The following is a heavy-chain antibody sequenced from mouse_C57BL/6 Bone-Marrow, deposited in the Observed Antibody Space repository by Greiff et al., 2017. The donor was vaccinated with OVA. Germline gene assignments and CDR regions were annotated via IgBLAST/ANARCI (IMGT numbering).Heavy chain of an antibody. CDR2: IHPSDSDT. Sequence: QVQLKESGPVLAKPGASVKVSCKASGYTFTSYWMHWVKQRPGQGLEWIGSIHPSDSDTNYNQKFKGKATLTVDKSSSTAYMQLSSLTSEDSAVYYCAIHYAMDYWGQGTSVTVSS. J-gene: IGHJ4*01. CDR3: AIHYAMDY. CDR1: GYTFTSYW. V-gene: IGHV1-74*01.